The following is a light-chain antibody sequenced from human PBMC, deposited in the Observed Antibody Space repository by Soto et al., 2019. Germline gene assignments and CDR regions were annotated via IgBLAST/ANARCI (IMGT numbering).Light chain of an antibody. CDR1: QSISSSY. J-gene: IGKJ2*01. CDR3: QQYNNWPPYT. V-gene: IGKV3D-7*01. Sequence: EIVLTQPPATVSLSPGEGATLSCRASQSISSSYLSWYQQKPGQAPRLLIYGASTRATGIPARFSGSGSETEFTLTISGLQSEDFAVYYCQQYNNWPPYTFGQGTKVDIK. CDR2: GAS.